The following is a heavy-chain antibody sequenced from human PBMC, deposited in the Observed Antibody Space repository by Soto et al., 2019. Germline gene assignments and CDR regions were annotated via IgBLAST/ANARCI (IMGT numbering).Heavy chain of an antibody. Sequence: PSVKVSCKASGGTFSSYAISWVRQAPGQGLEWMGGIIPIFGTANYAQKFQGRVTITADESTSTAYMELSSLRSEDTAVYYCARGATNYYYYGMDVWGQGTTVTVSS. CDR3: ARGATNYYYYGMDV. J-gene: IGHJ6*02. D-gene: IGHD1-26*01. V-gene: IGHV1-69*13. CDR1: GGTFSSYA. CDR2: IIPIFGTA.